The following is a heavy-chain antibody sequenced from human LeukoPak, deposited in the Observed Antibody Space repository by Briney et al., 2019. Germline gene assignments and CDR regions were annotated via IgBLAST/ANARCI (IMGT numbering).Heavy chain of an antibody. V-gene: IGHV4-31*03. CDR3: ARAKRAFDI. CDR1: GASISSGGYY. CDR2: IYYSGST. J-gene: IGHJ3*02. Sequence: SQTLSLTCTVSGASISSGGYYWSWLRQHPGKGLEWIGYIYYSGSTYYNPSLKSRVTISVDTSKNQFSLKLSSVTAADTAVYYCARAKRAFDIWGQGTMVTVSS.